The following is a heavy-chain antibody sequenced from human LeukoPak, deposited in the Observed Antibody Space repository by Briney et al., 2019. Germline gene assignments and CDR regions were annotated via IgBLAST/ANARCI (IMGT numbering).Heavy chain of an antibody. CDR2: IYYSGST. Sequence: SETPSLTCTVSGGSLTSSSYYWGWIRQPPEKGLEWIGSIYYSGSTYYNPSLKSRVTISVDTSKNQFSLKLSSVTAADTAVYYCARSTGGRVRAVAAPTINFDYWGQGTLVTVSS. CDR3: ARSTGGRVRAVAAPTINFDY. V-gene: IGHV4-39*01. D-gene: IGHD6-19*01. J-gene: IGHJ4*02. CDR1: GGSLTSSSYY.